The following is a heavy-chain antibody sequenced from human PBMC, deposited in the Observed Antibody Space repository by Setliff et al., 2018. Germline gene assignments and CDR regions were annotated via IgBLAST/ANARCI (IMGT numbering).Heavy chain of an antibody. CDR2: ITASGGST. D-gene: IGHD3-16*01. CDR1: GGSVSSSSYY. CDR3: AKVPTWGSVDY. V-gene: IGHV3-23*01. J-gene: IGHJ4*02. Sequence: ETLSLTCTVSGGSVSSSSYYWGWVRQVPGKGLEWVSAITASGGSTYYADSVKGRFTISRDNSKNMLYLQMNSLRAEDTALYYCAKVPTWGSVDYWGQGTLVTVSS.